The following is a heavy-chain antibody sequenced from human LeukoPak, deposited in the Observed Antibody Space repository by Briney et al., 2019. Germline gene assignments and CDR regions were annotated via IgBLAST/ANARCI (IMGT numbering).Heavy chain of an antibody. D-gene: IGHD6-6*01. V-gene: IGHV3-48*03. CDR3: ARLSSSHAFDI. Sequence: GGPLRLSCAASGFTFSSYEMNWVRQAPGKGLEWVSYISSSGSTIYYADSVKGRFTISRDNAKNSLYLQMNSLRAEDTAVYYCARLSSSHAFDIWGQGTMVTVSS. CDR2: ISSSGSTI. J-gene: IGHJ3*02. CDR1: GFTFSSYE.